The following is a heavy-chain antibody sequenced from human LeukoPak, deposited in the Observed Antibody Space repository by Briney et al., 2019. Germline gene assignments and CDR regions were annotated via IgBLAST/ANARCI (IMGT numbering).Heavy chain of an antibody. CDR2: VDPLKRAT. V-gene: IGHV1-2*02. Sequence: ASVKVSCKASGYTFTDYYIHWVRQAPGQGLEWVGWVDPLKRATQYAQRFQGRVTMTTDMSITTAFMDLSSLTSDDTAIYYCAKDIPGWESTFHSWGQGTLVIVSS. CDR3: AKDIPGWESTFHS. D-gene: IGHD1-26*01. J-gene: IGHJ4*02. CDR1: GYTFTDYY.